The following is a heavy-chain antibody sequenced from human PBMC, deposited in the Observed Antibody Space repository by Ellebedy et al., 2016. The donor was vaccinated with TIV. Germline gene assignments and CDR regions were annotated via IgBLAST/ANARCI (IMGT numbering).Heavy chain of an antibody. J-gene: IGHJ6*02. V-gene: IGHV3-21*01. CDR3: ARDFGELTYHYYYGMDV. D-gene: IGHD3-10*01. CDR2: ISSSSSYI. Sequence: GESLKISCAASGFTFSSYSMNWVRQAPGKGLEWVSSISSSSSYIYYADSVKGRFTISRDNAKNSLYLQMNSLRAEDTAVYYCARDFGELTYHYYYGMDVWGQGTTVTVSS. CDR1: GFTFSSYS.